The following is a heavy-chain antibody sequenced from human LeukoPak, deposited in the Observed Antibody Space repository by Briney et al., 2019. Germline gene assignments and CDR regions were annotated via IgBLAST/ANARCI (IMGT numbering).Heavy chain of an antibody. D-gene: IGHD6-19*01. J-gene: IGHJ4*02. CDR1: GFTFSSFA. CDR3: AKDAPYSSGWHFDY. CDR2: VSDGGGGT. Sequence: GGSLRLSCAASGFTFSSFAMSWVRQAPGKGLEWVSSVSDGGGGTYYADSVKGRFTISRDNSKNTLYLQMNSLRAEDTAVYYCAKDAPYSSGWHFDYWGQGTLVTVSS. V-gene: IGHV3-23*01.